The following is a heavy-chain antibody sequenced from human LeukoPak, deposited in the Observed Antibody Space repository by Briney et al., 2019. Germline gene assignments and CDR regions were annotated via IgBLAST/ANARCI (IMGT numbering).Heavy chain of an antibody. CDR2: INPKSGGT. V-gene: IGHV1-2*05. CDR3: ARERIAAAGSIDVFDI. D-gene: IGHD6-13*01. CDR1: GYTFSDYY. Sequence: GASVKVSCKASGYTFSDYYMHWVRQAPGQRLEWMGRINPKSGGTSYAQKFQGRVTMTRDTSISTAYMELSRLTSDDTVVYYCARERIAAAGSIDVFDIWGQGTMVTVSS. J-gene: IGHJ3*02.